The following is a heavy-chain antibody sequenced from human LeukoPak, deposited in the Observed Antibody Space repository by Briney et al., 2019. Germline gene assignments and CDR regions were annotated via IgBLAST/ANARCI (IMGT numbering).Heavy chain of an antibody. D-gene: IGHD2-15*01. CDR1: GGSFSGYY. V-gene: IGHV4-34*01. CDR2: INHSGST. CDR3: ARSGGRY. Sequence: SETLSLTCAVYGGSFSGYYWSWIRQPPGKGLEWIGEINHSGSTNYNPSLKSRVTISVDTSKNQFSLKLSSVTAADTAMYYCARSGGRYWGQGTLVTVSS. J-gene: IGHJ4*02.